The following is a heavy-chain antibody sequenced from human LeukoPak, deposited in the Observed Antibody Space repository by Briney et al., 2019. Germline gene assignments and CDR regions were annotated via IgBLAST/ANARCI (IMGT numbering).Heavy chain of an antibody. CDR1: GIAFDDYA. J-gene: IGHJ4*02. D-gene: IGHD2-2*02. Sequence: GGSLRLSCAAPGIAFDDYAMHWVRQAPGKGLEWVSGISVNGHIDYADSVKGRFTISRDNAKNSLYLQMNSLRAEDTALYYCAKCRRCITTSCYTAFDYWGQGTLVTVSS. CDR3: AKCRRCITTSCYTAFDY. CDR2: ISVNGHI. V-gene: IGHV3-9*01.